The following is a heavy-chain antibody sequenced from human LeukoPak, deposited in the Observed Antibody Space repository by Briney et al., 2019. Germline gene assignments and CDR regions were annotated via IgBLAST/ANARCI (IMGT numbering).Heavy chain of an antibody. CDR1: GGSISSGDYY. CDR3: ARVGSSSTAALYYYYMDV. D-gene: IGHD2-2*01. J-gene: IGHJ6*03. Sequence: SETLSPTCTVSGGSISSGDYYWSWIRQPPGKGLEWIGYIYYSGSTNYNPSLKSRVTISVDTSKNQFSLKLSSVTAADTAVYYCARVGSSSTAALYYYYMDVWGKGTTVTVSS. V-gene: IGHV4-61*08. CDR2: IYYSGST.